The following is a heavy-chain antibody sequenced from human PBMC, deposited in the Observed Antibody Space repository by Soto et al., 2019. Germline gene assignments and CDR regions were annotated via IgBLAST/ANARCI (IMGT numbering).Heavy chain of an antibody. J-gene: IGHJ4*02. D-gene: IGHD3-10*01. V-gene: IGHV4-4*02. CDR2: IHHSGSN. CDR3: AGYDYGSGDDYNIDY. CDR1: GASIISMNW. Sequence: QVQLQESGPGLVKPSGTLSLTCAVSGASIISMNWWSWVRQPPGKGLGWLGEIHHSGSNNDNPSLMSRVTISVDKSKNQFSLKLTSVTAADTAVYYCAGYDYGSGDDYNIDYWGQGTLVTVSS.